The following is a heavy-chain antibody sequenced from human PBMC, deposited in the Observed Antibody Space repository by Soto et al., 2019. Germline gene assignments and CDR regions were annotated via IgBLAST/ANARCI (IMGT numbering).Heavy chain of an antibody. J-gene: IGHJ6*02. V-gene: IGHV3-9*01. Sequence: PGGSLRLSCAASGFTFDDYAMHWVRQAPGKGLEWVSGIRWNSGSIGYADSVKGRFTISRDNAKNSLYLQMNSLRAEDTALYYCAKDRAVAPPLGCYYYYGMDVWGQGTTVTVSS. CDR1: GFTFDDYA. D-gene: IGHD6-19*01. CDR2: IRWNSGSI. CDR3: AKDRAVAPPLGCYYYYGMDV.